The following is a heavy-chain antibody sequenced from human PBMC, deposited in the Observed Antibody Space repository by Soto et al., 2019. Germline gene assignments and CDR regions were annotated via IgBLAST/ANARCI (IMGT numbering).Heavy chain of an antibody. CDR2: INIVGGNT. Sequence: VQLLESGGGLVQPGGSLRLSCAASGFTFSNYAMSWVRQAPGKALEWVSSINIVGGNTNYEDSVRGRFTMSSDDSKTTVFLKMNSLRAEDTAIYYCTNNYYFDSWGQGTLITVSS. D-gene: IGHD1-1*01. J-gene: IGHJ4*02. V-gene: IGHV3-23*01. CDR3: TNNYYFDS. CDR1: GFTFSNYA.